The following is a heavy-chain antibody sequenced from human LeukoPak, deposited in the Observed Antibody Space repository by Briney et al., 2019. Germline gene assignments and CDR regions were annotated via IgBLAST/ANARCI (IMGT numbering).Heavy chain of an antibody. J-gene: IGHJ5*02. CDR2: IIPIFGTA. D-gene: IGHD6-13*01. CDR3: ARGELVAAAGAAWFDP. CDR1: GGTFSSYA. Sequence: SVKVSCKASGGTFSSYAISWVRQAPGQGLEWMGRIIPIFGTANYAQKVYGRVTITTSESTSTAYMELSSLSSEDTAVYYCARGELVAAAGAAWFDPWGQGTLVTVSS. V-gene: IGHV1-69*05.